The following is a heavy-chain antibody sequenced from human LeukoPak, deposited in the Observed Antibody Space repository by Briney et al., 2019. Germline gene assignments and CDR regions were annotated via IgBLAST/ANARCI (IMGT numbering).Heavy chain of an antibody. CDR3: ARIGYSNCDYYYYGMDV. V-gene: IGHV2-70*11. D-gene: IGHD4-11*01. CDR1: GFSLSTSGMC. CDR2: IDWDDDK. Sequence: SGPALVKPTQTLTLTCTFSGFSLSTSGMCVSWIRQPPGKALEWLARIDWDDDKYYSTSLKTRLTISKDTSKNQVVLTMTNMDPVDTATYYCARIGYSNCDYYYYGMDVWGQGTTVTVSS. J-gene: IGHJ6*02.